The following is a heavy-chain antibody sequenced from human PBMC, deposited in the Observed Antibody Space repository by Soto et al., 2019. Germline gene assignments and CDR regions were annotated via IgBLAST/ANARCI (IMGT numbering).Heavy chain of an antibody. CDR3: ARRAIAAAGTFGMDV. CDR2: IYPGDSDT. J-gene: IGHJ6*02. V-gene: IGHV5-51*01. CDR1: GYSFTSYW. D-gene: IGHD6-13*01. Sequence: GESLKISCTGSGYSFTSYWICWVRQIPGKGLEWMGIIYPGDSDTRYSPSFQRQVTISADKSISTGYLQWSSLKASDTAMYYCARRAIAAAGTFGMDVWGQGTTVTVSS.